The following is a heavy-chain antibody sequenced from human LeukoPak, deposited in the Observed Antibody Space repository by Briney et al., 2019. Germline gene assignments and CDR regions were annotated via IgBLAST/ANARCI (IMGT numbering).Heavy chain of an antibody. V-gene: IGHV3-53*01. D-gene: IGHD3-10*01. CDR3: ARDRGPGY. CDR1: GFTVSTNY. Sequence: GGSLRLSCAASGFTVSTNYMSWVRQAPGKGLEWVSVISSGGNTYYADSVKGRFTISRDNSKNTMYLQMNSLRDEDTAVYYCARDRGPGYWGQGTLVTVSS. J-gene: IGHJ4*02. CDR2: ISSGGNT.